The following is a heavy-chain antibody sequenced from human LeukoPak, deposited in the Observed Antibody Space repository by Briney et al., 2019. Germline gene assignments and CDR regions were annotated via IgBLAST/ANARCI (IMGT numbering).Heavy chain of an antibody. CDR2: IIPIFGIA. J-gene: IGHJ4*02. CDR1: GGTVSSYA. Sequence: ASMKVSCKASGGTVSSYAISWVRQAPGQGLEWMGRIIPIFGIANYAQKFQGRVTITADKSPSTAYMELSSLRSEDTAVYYCARVSLYCTGGSCYSGEIDYWGQGTLVTVSS. V-gene: IGHV1-69*04. D-gene: IGHD2-15*01. CDR3: ARVSLYCTGGSCYSGEIDY.